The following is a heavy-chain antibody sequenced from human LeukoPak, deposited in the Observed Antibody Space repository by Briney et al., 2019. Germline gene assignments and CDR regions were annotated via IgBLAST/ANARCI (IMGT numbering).Heavy chain of an antibody. CDR1: GGTFSGYY. D-gene: IGHD3-3*01. Sequence: SETLSLTCAVYGGTFSGYYWSWIRQPPGKGLEWIGEINHSGSTNYNPSLKSRVTISVDTSKNQFSLKLSSVTAADTAVYYCARGKYYDFWSGYPNSYNWFDPWGQGTLVTVSS. J-gene: IGHJ5*02. CDR3: ARGKYYDFWSGYPNSYNWFDP. V-gene: IGHV4-34*01. CDR2: INHSGST.